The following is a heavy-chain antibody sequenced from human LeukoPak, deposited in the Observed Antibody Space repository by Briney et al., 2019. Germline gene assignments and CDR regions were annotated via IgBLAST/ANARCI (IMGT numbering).Heavy chain of an antibody. V-gene: IGHV3-74*01. D-gene: IGHD6-13*01. CDR1: GFTLSSYW. J-gene: IGHJ4*02. CDR2: INSDGSST. Sequence: PGGSLRLSCAASGFTLSSYWMHWVRQAPGKGLVWVSRINSDGSSTSYADSVKGRFTISRDNAKNTLYLQMNSLRAEDTAVYYCARGKTYSSSWFDYWGQGTLVTVSS. CDR3: ARGKTYSSSWFDY.